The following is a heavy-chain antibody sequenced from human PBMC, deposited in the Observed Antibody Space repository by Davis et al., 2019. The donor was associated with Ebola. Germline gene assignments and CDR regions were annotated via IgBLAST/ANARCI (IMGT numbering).Heavy chain of an antibody. CDR1: GDGSISSSNDY. CDR3: ARGSGIQFDY. CDR2: IYYSGST. V-gene: IGHV4-39*01. J-gene: IGHJ4*02. D-gene: IGHD6-13*01. Sequence: SETLSLTCTVSGDGSISSSNDYWGWIRQPPGKGLEWIGSIYYSGSTYYNPSLKSRVTISVDTSKNQFSLKLSSVTAADTAVYYCARGSGIQFDYWGQGTLVTVSS.